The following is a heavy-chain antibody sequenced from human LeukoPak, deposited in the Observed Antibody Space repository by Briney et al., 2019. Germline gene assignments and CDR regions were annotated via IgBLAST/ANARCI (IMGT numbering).Heavy chain of an antibody. V-gene: IGHV3-23*01. Sequence: GGSLRLSCAASGFTFSSYAMSWVRQAPGKGLEWVSAISGSGGSTYYADSVKGRFTISRDNSKNTLYLQMNSLRAEDTAVYYCAKVDYYDSSGPLVYWGQGTLVTVSS. D-gene: IGHD3-22*01. J-gene: IGHJ4*02. CDR1: GFTFSSYA. CDR3: AKVDYYDSSGPLVY. CDR2: ISGSGGST.